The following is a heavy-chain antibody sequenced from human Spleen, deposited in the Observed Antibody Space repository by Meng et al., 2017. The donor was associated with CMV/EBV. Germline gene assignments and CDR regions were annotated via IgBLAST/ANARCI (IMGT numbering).Heavy chain of an antibody. CDR2: VNPISGDT. D-gene: IGHD2-15*01. Sequence: ASVKVSCKASGYSFTSYDVNWVRQVAGQGFEWVGWVNPISGDTGYAQKFQGRVTISRDNSKSTAYMELRSLRSADTAMYYCARSIVGMTASGTGTWGARAAVPRRTHYFHLWGQGTPVTVSS. J-gene: IGHJ4*02. CDR3: ARSIVGMTASGTGTWGARAAVPRRTHYFHL. V-gene: IGHV1-8*01. CDR1: GYSFTSYD.